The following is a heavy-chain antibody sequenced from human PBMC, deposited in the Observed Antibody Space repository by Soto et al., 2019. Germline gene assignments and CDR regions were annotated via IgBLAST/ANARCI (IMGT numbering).Heavy chain of an antibody. CDR2: ISGSGGST. V-gene: IGHV3-23*01. Sequence: PGGSLRLSCAASGFTFSSYAMSWVRQAPGKGLEWVPAISGSGGSTYYADSVKGRFTISRDNSKNTLYLQMNSLRAEDTAVYYCAKGPRPYNWNYLDYWGQGTLVTVSS. J-gene: IGHJ4*02. D-gene: IGHD1-20*01. CDR3: AKGPRPYNWNYLDY. CDR1: GFTFSSYA.